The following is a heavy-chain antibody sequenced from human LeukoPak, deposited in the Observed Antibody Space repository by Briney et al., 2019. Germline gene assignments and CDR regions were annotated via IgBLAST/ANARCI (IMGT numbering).Heavy chain of an antibody. J-gene: IGHJ5*02. CDR2: ISAHNGNT. V-gene: IGHV1-18*01. Sequence: ASVKVSCKASGYTFTSYGISWVRQAPGQRLEWMGWISAHNGNTNYAQKLQGRVTMTTDTSTGTAYMELRSLRSDDTAVYYCARLGYCSGSSCPTSYYNWFDPWGQGTLVTVSS. CDR1: GYTFTSYG. CDR3: ARLGYCSGSSCPTSYYNWFDP. D-gene: IGHD2-15*01.